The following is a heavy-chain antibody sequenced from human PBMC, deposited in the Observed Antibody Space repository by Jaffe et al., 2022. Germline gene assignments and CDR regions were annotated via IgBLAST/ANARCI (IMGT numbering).Heavy chain of an antibody. J-gene: IGHJ3*02. CDR2: IIPIFGTA. Sequence: QVQLVQSGAEVKKPGSSVKVSCKASGGTFSSYAISWVRQAPGQGLEWMGGIIPIFGTANYAQKFQGRVTITTDESTSTAYMELSSLRSEDTAVYYCARAGYYDSSGYYYAAFDIWGQGTMVTVSS. V-gene: IGHV1-69*05. D-gene: IGHD3-22*01. CDR1: GGTFSSYA. CDR3: ARAGYYDSSGYYYAAFDI.